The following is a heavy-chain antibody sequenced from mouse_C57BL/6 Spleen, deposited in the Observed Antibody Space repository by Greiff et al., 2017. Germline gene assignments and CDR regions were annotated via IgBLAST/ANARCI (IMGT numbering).Heavy chain of an antibody. CDR1: GYPFPSYW. V-gene: IGHV1-64*01. CDR2: VHPNSGST. J-gene: IGHJ4*01. CDR3: ARKGGDPYAMDY. Sequence: VQLQQPGAELVKPGASVKLSCKASGYPFPSYWMPWVKQSPGQGLEWIGMVHPNSGSTNYNEKFKSKATLTVDKSSSTAYMQLSSLTSEDSAVYYCARKGGDPYAMDYWGQGTSVTVSS.